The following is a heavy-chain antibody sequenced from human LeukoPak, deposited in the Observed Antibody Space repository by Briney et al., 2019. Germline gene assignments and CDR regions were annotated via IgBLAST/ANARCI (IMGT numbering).Heavy chain of an antibody. CDR1: GYTFTGYY. J-gene: IGHJ4*02. CDR3: ARIWDGYNLDY. Sequence: ASVKVSCKASGYTFTGYYMHWVRQAPGQRLEWMGWINAGNGDTKYSQRFQGRVTITRDTSASTAYMELSSLRSEDTAVYYCARIWDGYNLDYWGQGTLVTVSS. V-gene: IGHV1-3*01. CDR2: INAGNGDT. D-gene: IGHD5-24*01.